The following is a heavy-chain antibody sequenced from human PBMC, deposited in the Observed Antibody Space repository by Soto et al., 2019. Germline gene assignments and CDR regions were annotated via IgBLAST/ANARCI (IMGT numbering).Heavy chain of an antibody. CDR3: AREMWTRTGPQNFFAY. V-gene: IGHV1-18*01. CDR1: GYTFTSYG. J-gene: IGHJ4*02. Sequence: QVQLVQSEGEVRQPGASVKVSCRASGYTFTSYGIIWVRQAPGQGLEWMGYISPSSGVTRYAQNLQGRVTLTTDTSTTTAYMELRSLSSDDTAVYYCAREMWTRTGPQNFFAYWGLGALVTVSS. CDR2: ISPSSGVT. D-gene: IGHD2-21*01.